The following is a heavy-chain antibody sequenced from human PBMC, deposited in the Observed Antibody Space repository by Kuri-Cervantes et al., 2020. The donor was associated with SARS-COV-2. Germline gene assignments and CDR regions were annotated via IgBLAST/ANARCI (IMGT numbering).Heavy chain of an antibody. D-gene: IGHD3-16*02. V-gene: IGHV1-69*10. CDR1: GGIFSSYA. CDR3: ARVDFENVWGSHRTGGWFDP. J-gene: IGHJ5*02. Sequence: SVKVSCKASGGIFSSYAISWVRQAPGQGLEWMGGIIPILGIANYAQKFQGRVTITADKSTSTAYMELSSLRSDDTAVYYCARVDFENVWGSHRTGGWFDPWGQGTLVTVSS. CDR2: IIPILGIA.